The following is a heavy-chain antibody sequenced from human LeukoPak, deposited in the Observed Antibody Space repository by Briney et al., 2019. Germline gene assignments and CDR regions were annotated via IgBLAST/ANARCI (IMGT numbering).Heavy chain of an antibody. CDR3: ARGGSDSSRYWNY. J-gene: IGHJ4*02. V-gene: IGHV3-33*01. CDR1: GFTFSSYG. D-gene: IGHD6-13*01. CDR2: IWYDGSNK. Sequence: PGGSLRLSCAASGFTFSSYGMHWVRQAPGKGLEWVAVIWYDGSNKYYADSVKGRFTISRNNSKNTLYLQMNSLRAEDTAVYYCARGGSDSSRYWNYWGQGTLVTVSS.